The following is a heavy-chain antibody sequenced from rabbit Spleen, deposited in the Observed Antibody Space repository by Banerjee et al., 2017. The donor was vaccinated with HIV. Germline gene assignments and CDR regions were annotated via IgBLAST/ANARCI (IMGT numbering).Heavy chain of an antibody. CDR3: AGCATASNIYGYGMEF. CDR2: IYTGSGST. CDR1: GFSFSSSYY. J-gene: IGHJ6*01. Sequence: QEQLVESGGGLVQPEGSLTLTCTASGFSFSSSYYMCWVRQAPGKGLEWIGCIYTGSGSTYYASWAKGRFTISKASSTTVTLQMTSLTAADTATYFCAGCATASNIYGYGMEFWGPGTLVTVS. D-gene: IGHD6-1*01. V-gene: IGHV1S45*01.